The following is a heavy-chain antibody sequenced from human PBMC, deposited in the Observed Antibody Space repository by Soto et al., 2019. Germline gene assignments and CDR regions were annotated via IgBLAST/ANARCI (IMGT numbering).Heavy chain of an antibody. D-gene: IGHD3-22*01. CDR2: ISYDGSTR. Sequence: QVQLVESGGGVVQPGRSLTILCTASGFTFKHNAMHWIRQAPGKGLEWVADISYDGSTRNYADSVKGSFTISRDNSKNSLSLQIRSLKGADTTMYYCAREGITESGPHDYDLWGHGTLVAVSS. J-gene: IGHJ1*01. V-gene: IGHV3-30-3*01. CDR3: AREGITESGPHDYDL. CDR1: GFTFKHNA.